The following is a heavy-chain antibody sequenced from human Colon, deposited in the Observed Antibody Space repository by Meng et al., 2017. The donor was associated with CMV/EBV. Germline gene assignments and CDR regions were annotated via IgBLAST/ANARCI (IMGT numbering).Heavy chain of an antibody. Sequence: GGSLRLSCAASGFTFSTYAMSWVRQAPGKGLEWVSAISGSGGSTYYADSVKGRFTISRDSSKNTLYLQMNSLRAEDTAVYYCAKGGVYSSTWGDYWGQGTLVTVSS. CDR1: GFTFSTYA. CDR3: AKGGVYSSTWGDY. CDR2: ISGSGGST. D-gene: IGHD6-13*01. V-gene: IGHV3-23*01. J-gene: IGHJ4*02.